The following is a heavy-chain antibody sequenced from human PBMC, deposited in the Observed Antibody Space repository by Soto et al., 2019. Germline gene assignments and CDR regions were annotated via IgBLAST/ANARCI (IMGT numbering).Heavy chain of an antibody. Sequence: QVQLQQWGAGLLKPSETLSLTCAVYGGSFSGYYWSWIRQPPGKGLEWIGEINHSGSTNYNPSLKSRVTISADTSKNQFSLKLSSVTAADTAVYYCARVDGSGTHAFDIWGQGTMVTVSS. V-gene: IGHV4-34*01. CDR2: INHSGST. CDR1: GGSFSGYY. D-gene: IGHD3-10*01. J-gene: IGHJ3*02. CDR3: ARVDGSGTHAFDI.